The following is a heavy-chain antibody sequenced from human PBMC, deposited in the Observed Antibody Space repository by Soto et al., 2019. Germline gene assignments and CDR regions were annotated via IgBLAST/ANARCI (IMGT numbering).Heavy chain of an antibody. CDR1: GFTFGNYA. J-gene: IGHJ4*02. CDR3: AKDLEVLSARFES. CDR2: ISASGGRT. V-gene: IGHV3-23*01. Sequence: RLSCIASGFTFGNYAMAWVRQAPGKGLEWVSGISASGGRTYYADSAKGRFTISRDNSKNTLYLQMSSLRAEDTAVYYCAKDLEVLSARFESWGEGAPFTVS. D-gene: IGHD2-15*01.